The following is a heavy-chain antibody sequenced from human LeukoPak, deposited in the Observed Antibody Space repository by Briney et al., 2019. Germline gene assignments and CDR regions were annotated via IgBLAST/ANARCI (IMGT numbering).Heavy chain of an antibody. V-gene: IGHV4-34*01. CDR2: INHSGST. J-gene: IGHJ4*02. CDR1: GFTLRTYW. D-gene: IGHD6-19*01. CDR3: ARAHSSGWYDY. Sequence: GSLRLSCAASGFTLRTYWMSWVRQAPGKGLEWIGEINHSGSTNYNPSLKSRVTISVDTSKNQFSLKLSSVTAADTAVYYCARAHSSGWYDYWGQGTLVTVSS.